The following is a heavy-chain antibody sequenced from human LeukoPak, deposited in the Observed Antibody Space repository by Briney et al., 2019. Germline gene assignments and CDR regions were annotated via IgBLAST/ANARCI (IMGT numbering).Heavy chain of an antibody. CDR1: GGSISSGGYY. Sequence: SETLSLTCTVSGGSISSGGYYWSWIRQHPGKGLEYIGHIYYSGSTYYNPSLKSRVAISVDTSKNQFSLKVTSVTAADTAVYYCARGFAYGSGSQLSWFDPWGQGTLVTVSS. CDR3: ARGFAYGSGSQLSWFDP. V-gene: IGHV4-31*03. D-gene: IGHD3-10*01. J-gene: IGHJ5*02. CDR2: IYYSGST.